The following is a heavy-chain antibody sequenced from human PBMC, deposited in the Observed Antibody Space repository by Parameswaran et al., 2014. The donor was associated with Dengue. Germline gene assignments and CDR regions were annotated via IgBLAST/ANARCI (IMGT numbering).Heavy chain of an antibody. CDR3: ARGGIYYYDSSGFPDDY. Sequence: PGASVKVSCKASGYTFTGYYLHWVRLAPGQGLEWMGWINPHSGGTNYAQKFQGRVSMTRDTSISTAYMELSRLRSDDTAVYYCARGGIYYYDSSGFPDDYWGQEPWSPSPQ. J-gene: IGHJ4*01. V-gene: IGHV1-2*02. D-gene: IGHD3-22*01. CDR1: GYTFTGYY. CDR2: INPHSGGT.